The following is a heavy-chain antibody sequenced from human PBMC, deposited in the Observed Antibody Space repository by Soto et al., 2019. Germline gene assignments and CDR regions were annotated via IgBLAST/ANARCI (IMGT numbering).Heavy chain of an antibody. CDR3: ARGPYYYDRSGYFSLDY. CDR1: GYTFTGYY. CDR2: INPNSGDT. J-gene: IGHJ4*02. D-gene: IGHD3-22*01. Sequence: ASVKVSCMASGYTFTGYYMHWVRQAPGQGLEWMGWINPNSGDTNYAQEFQGRVTMTRDTSISTAYMELSGLRSDDTAVYYCARGPYYYDRSGYFSLDYWGQGTPVTSPQ. V-gene: IGHV1-2*02.